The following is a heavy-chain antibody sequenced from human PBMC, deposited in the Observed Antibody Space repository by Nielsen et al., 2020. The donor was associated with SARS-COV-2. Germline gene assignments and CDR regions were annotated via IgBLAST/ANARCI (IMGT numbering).Heavy chain of an antibody. CDR3: ASLFTIFGVVIEKNDY. V-gene: IGHV4-34*01. D-gene: IGHD3-3*01. CDR1: GGSISSYY. Sequence: SETLSLTCTVSGGSISSYYWSWIRQPPGKGLEWIGEINHSGSTNYNPSLKSRVTISVDTSKNQFSLKLSSVTAADTAVYYCASLFTIFGVVIEKNDYWGQGTLVTVSS. CDR2: INHSGST. J-gene: IGHJ4*02.